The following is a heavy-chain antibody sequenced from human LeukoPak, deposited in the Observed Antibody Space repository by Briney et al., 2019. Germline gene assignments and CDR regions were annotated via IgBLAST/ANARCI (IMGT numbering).Heavy chain of an antibody. D-gene: IGHD4-17*01. Sequence: PSETLSLTCAVSGGSISSGGYSWSWIRQPPGKGLELIGYIYHSGSTYYNPSLKSRVTISVDRSKNQFSLKLSSVTAADTAVYYCARAGYGDGWFDPWGQGTLVTVSS. J-gene: IGHJ5*02. V-gene: IGHV4-30-2*01. CDR3: ARAGYGDGWFDP. CDR1: GGSISSGGYS. CDR2: IYHSGST.